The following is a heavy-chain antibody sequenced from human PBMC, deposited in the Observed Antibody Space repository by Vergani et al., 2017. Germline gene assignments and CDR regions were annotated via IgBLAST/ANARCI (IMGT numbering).Heavy chain of an antibody. CDR2: ISGSGGST. D-gene: IGHD3-3*01. Sequence: EVQLLESGGGLVQPGGSLRLSCAASGFTFSSYAMSWVRQAPGKGLEWVSAISGSGGSTYHADSVKGRFTISRDNSKNTLYLQMNSLRAEDTAVYYCAKIGNPDTGGDEFLLGGLYYDVWSSRRDVYYYYMDVWGKGP. CDR1: GFTFSSYA. J-gene: IGHJ6*03. CDR3: AKIGNPDTGGDEFLLGGLYYDVWSSRRDVYYYYMDV. V-gene: IGHV3-23*01.